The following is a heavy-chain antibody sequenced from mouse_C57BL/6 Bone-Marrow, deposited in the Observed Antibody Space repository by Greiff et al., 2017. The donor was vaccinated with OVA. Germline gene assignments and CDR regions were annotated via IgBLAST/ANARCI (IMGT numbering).Heavy chain of an antibody. CDR2: INPGSGGT. CDR3: AREGFDY. CDR1: GYAFTDYL. J-gene: IGHJ2*01. V-gene: IGHV1-54*01. Sequence: QVQLQQSGAELVRPGTSVKVSCKASGYAFTDYLIEWVKQRPGQGLEWIGVINPGSGGTNYNEKFKGKATLTADKSSSTAYMQLSSLTSEDSAVYFCAREGFDYWGQGTTLTVSS.